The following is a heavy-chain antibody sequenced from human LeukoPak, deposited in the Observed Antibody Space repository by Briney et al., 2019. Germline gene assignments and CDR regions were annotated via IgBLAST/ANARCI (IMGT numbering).Heavy chain of an antibody. CDR2: IIPIFGTA. D-gene: IGHD4-11*01. Sequence: SVKVSCKASGGTFSSYAISWVRQAPGQGLEWMGGIIPIFGTANYAQKFQGRVTITTDESTSTAYMELSSLRSEDTAVYYCASGFYSNYKGVRGGTDYWGQGTLVTVSS. CDR1: GGTFSSYA. V-gene: IGHV1-69*05. CDR3: ASGFYSNYKGVRGGTDY. J-gene: IGHJ4*02.